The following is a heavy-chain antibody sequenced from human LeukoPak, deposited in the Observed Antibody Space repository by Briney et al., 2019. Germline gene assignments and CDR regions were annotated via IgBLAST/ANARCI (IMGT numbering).Heavy chain of an antibody. CDR1: GGSFSGYY. Sequence: SETLSLTCAVYGGSFSGYYWSWIRQPPGKGLEWIGSIYHSGSTYYNPSLKSRVTISVDTSKNQFSLKLSSVTAADTAVYYCARVTPRAYIGYWGQGTLVTVSS. CDR3: ARVTPRAYIGY. J-gene: IGHJ4*02. V-gene: IGHV4-34*01. D-gene: IGHD5-12*01. CDR2: IYHSGST.